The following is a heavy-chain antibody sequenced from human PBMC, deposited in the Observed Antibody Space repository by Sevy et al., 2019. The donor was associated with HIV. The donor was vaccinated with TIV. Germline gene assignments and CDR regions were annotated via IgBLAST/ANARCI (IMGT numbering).Heavy chain of an antibody. CDR2: ISYDGSSK. CDR1: GFNFSSYG. Sequence: GGCLRLSCAASGFNFSSYGMHWVRQAPGKGLEWVAVISYDGSSKYYAESVKGRFTISRDNSKNTLYQQISSLRAEDTAVYYCAKESGSYYDFWSGHDAFDIWGQGTMVTVSS. J-gene: IGHJ3*02. D-gene: IGHD3-3*01. CDR3: AKESGSYYDFWSGHDAFDI. V-gene: IGHV3-30*18.